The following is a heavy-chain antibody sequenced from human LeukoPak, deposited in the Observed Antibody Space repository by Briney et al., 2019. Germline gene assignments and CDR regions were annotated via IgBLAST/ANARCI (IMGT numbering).Heavy chain of an antibody. Sequence: PSETLSLTCTVSGGSISSYYWSWIRQPPGKGLEWIGYIYTSGSTNYNPSLKSRVTISVDTSKNQFSLKPSSVTAADTAVYYCARHDDGYSYGSGLAWFDPWGQGTLVTVSS. J-gene: IGHJ5*02. D-gene: IGHD5-18*01. CDR2: IYTSGST. CDR3: ARHDDGYSYGSGLAWFDP. CDR1: GGSISSYY. V-gene: IGHV4-4*09.